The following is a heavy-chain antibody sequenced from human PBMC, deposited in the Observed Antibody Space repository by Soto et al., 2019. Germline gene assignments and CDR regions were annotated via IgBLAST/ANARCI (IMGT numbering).Heavy chain of an antibody. D-gene: IGHD4-4*01. V-gene: IGHV4-39*01. J-gene: IGHJ4*02. CDR3: AHRRATDFDY. CDR1: GGSILDSTYY. Sequence: SEILSLTCTVSGGSILDSTYYWAWIRQSPGKGLEWIGTIFYSGGTFYTPSLKSRVTMSVDTPNNQFSLKLSSVTAADTDVYYCAHRRATDFDYWGQGTLVNVSS. CDR2: IFYSGGT.